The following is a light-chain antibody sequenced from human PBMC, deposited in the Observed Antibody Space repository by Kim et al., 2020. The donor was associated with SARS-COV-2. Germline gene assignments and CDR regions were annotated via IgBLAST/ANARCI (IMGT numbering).Light chain of an antibody. CDR2: AND. V-gene: IGLV3-19*01. Sequence: SSELTQDPAVSVALGQTVRITCQGDSLTTYYASWYQQKPGQAPVLVFYANDNRPSGIPDRFSGSSSGNTASLTITETQAEDEADYFCHSRDSSGNHQVFGGGTQLTVL. CDR1: SLTTYY. J-gene: IGLJ2*01. CDR3: HSRDSSGNHQV.